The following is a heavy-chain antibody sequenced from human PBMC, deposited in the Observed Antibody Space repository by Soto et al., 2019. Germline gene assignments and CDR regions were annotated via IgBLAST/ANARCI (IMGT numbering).Heavy chain of an antibody. V-gene: IGHV3-53*01. J-gene: IGHJ3*02. Sequence: GGSLRLSCAASGLTVSTNYMSWVRQTPGKGLEWVSVVYPGGGTYYVDSVKGRFTISRDTSKNTLYLQMNRLRADDTAVYYCARGGDTGPRASFDIWGHGTVVTVSS. D-gene: IGHD6-25*01. CDR2: VYPGGGT. CDR3: ARGGDTGPRASFDI. CDR1: GLTVSTNY.